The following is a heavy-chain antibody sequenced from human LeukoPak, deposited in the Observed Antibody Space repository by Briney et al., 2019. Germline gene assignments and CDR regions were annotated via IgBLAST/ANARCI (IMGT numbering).Heavy chain of an antibody. CDR3: AKGRGYCSGGSCYSGFDY. CDR2: ITGSGGTR. J-gene: IGHJ4*02. Sequence: PGGSLRLSCAASGFTFSGYAMSWVRQAPGKGLEWVSTITGSGGTRYYADSVKGRFTISRDNSKNTLYLQMNSLRVDDTAVYYCAKGRGYCSGGSCYSGFDYWGQGTLVTVSS. V-gene: IGHV3-23*01. D-gene: IGHD2-15*01. CDR1: GFTFSGYA.